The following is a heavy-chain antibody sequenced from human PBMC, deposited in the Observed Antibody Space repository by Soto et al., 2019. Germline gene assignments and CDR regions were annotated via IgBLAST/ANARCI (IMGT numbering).Heavy chain of an antibody. D-gene: IGHD2-8*02. J-gene: IGHJ5*02. CDR1: GFTFSRSD. Sequence: EVQLVESGGGLVQPGGSLRLSCAASGFTFSRSDMHWVRQATGKGLEWISAIGTEHDAYYPDSVKGRFTTSRDNAKNSLYLQMNSRRAEDTAVYYCARQASYWHGGGGWFDPWGQGTLVIVSS. V-gene: IGHV3-13*01. CDR3: ARQASYWHGGGGWFDP. CDR2: IGTEHDA.